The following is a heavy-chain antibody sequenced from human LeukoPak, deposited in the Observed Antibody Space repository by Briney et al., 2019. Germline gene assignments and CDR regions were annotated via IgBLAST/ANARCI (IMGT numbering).Heavy chain of an antibody. CDR3: ANRTVMPRIGYYNMLDP. D-gene: IGHD1-14*01. J-gene: IGHJ5*02. Sequence: SETLSLTCTVSGRSISSYYWSWIRQPPGKGLEWIGYIYYSGSTNYNPSLKSRVTISVDTSKNQFSLKLSSVTAADAPEYPCANRTVMPRIGYYNMLDPWGQGTLVTVSS. CDR1: GRSISSYY. CDR2: IYYSGST. V-gene: IGHV4-59*08.